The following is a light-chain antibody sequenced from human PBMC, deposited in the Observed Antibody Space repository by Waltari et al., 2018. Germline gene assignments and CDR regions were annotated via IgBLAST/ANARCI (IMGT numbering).Light chain of an antibody. CDR1: SSNIGGNP. CDR2: NND. Sequence: QSVLTPPPSASGTPGQRVTISCSGSSSNIGGNPVNWYQQLPGTAPKLLIYNNDQRPSGVPDRFSGSKSGTSASLAISGLQSEDEADYYCAAWDDSRNGPVFGGGTKLPVL. J-gene: IGLJ3*02. V-gene: IGLV1-44*01. CDR3: AAWDDSRNGPV.